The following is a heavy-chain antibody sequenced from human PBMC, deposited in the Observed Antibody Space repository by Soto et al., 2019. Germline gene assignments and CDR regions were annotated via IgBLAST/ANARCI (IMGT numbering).Heavy chain of an antibody. V-gene: IGHV1-46*01. CDR1: GYSFSSHY. J-gene: IGHJ5*02. Sequence: QVQLVQAGAEVKKPGASVRVSCKASGYSFSSHYMHWVKQAPGQGLEWLGLINPTGGSTTYAQKFQGRVTVTAATDTKTVYMELRILRSADTARYYGARSCTDYGGTLHLWGQGTLVSVSA. D-gene: IGHD3-10*01. CDR2: INPTGGST. CDR3: ARSCTDYGGTLHL.